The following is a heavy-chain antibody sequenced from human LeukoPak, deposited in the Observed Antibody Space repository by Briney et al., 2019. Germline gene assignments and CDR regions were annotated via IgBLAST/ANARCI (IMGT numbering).Heavy chain of an antibody. V-gene: IGHV4-4*07. D-gene: IGHD3-16*01. CDR3: ARDLGPHRTYYYYGMDV. CDR2: IYTSGST. CDR1: GGSISDNY. Sequence: PSETLSLTCTVSGGSISDNYWSWIRQPAGKGLEWIGRIYTSGSTNYNPSLKSRVTMSVDTSKNQFSLKLSSVTAADTAVYYCARDLGPHRTYYYYGMDVWGQGTTVTVSS. J-gene: IGHJ6*02.